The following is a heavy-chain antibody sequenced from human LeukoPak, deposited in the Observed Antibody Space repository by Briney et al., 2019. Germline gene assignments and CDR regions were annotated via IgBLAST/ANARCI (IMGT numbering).Heavy chain of an antibody. V-gene: IGHV4-39*01. Sequence: PSETLSLTCTVSGGSMNTNNYYWGWIRQPPGKGLEWIGSVYDSGTTYYNPSLKSRVTISADTSKNRFSLKLRSVTAADTAVYYCARREGRLWCHFDYWGQGTLVTASS. J-gene: IGHJ4*01. CDR2: VYDSGTT. D-gene: IGHD4/OR15-4a*01. CDR3: ARREGRLWCHFDY. CDR1: GGSMNTNNYY.